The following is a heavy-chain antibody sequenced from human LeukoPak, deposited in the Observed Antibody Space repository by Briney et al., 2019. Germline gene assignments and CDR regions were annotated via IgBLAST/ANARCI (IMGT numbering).Heavy chain of an antibody. Sequence: PSETLSPTCAVSGGSLSDSYWSWIRQSPGKGLEWIGEINHSGGTNYNPSLKRRVTISVDPSKSHFSLRVTSVTAADTAVYYCARVRADSSGWSPDFDYWGQGTLVTVSS. D-gene: IGHD6-19*01. CDR2: INHSGGT. CDR3: ARVRADSSGWSPDFDY. J-gene: IGHJ4*02. V-gene: IGHV4-34*01. CDR1: GGSLSDSY.